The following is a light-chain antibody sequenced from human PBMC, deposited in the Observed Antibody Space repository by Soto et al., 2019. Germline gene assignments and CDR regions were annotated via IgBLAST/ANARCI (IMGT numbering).Light chain of an antibody. CDR1: RDIGND. CDR3: LQHFNFSWT. CDR2: AAS. J-gene: IGKJ1*01. Sequence: AIQMTQSPSSLSASVGYRVTITCRASRDIGNDLGWYQQKPGKAPKHLIFAASNLQSGVPSRFSGGGSGTDFTLTISSLQADDFATYYCLQHFNFSWTFGQGTKVE. V-gene: IGKV1-6*01.